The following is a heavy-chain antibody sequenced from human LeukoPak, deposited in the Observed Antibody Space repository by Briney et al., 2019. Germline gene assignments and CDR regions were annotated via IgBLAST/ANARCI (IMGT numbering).Heavy chain of an antibody. V-gene: IGHV3-30*18. J-gene: IGHJ6*02. CDR3: AKPLFDSGSRYYYYYGMDV. CDR2: ISYDGSNK. D-gene: IGHD3-10*01. CDR1: GFTFSSYV. Sequence: GGSLRLSRAASGFTFSSYVMHWVRQAPGKGLEWVAVISYDGSNKYYADSVRGRFTISRDSSKNTLCLQMNSLRAEDTALYYCAKPLFDSGSRYYYYYGMDVWGQGPTVTVSS.